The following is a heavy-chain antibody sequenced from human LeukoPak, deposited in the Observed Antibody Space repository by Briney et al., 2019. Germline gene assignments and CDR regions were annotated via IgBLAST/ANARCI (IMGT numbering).Heavy chain of an antibody. D-gene: IGHD3-22*01. Sequence: GGSLRLSCAASGFTFNSYWMNWVRQAPGRGLEWVADIKQDGSETHSVDSVKGRFTISRDNAKNLLYLQMNSLRAEDTAVYYCARDYNDSSGYYYLPEYWGQGTLVTVSS. CDR2: IKQDGSET. CDR3: ARDYNDSSGYYYLPEY. V-gene: IGHV3-7*01. CDR1: GFTFNSYW. J-gene: IGHJ4*02.